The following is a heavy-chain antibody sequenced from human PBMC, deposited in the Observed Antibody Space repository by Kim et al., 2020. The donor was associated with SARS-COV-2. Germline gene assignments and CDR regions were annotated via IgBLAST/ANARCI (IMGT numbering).Heavy chain of an antibody. CDR1: GGSFSGYY. Sequence: SETLSLTCAVYGGSFSGYYWSWIRQPPGKGLEWIGEINHSGSTNYNPSLKSRVTISVDTSKNQFSLKLSSVTAADTAVYYCARRYYGSGSYFDYWGQGTLVTVSS. CDR3: ARRYYGSGSYFDY. J-gene: IGHJ4*02. CDR2: INHSGST. D-gene: IGHD3-10*01. V-gene: IGHV4-34*01.